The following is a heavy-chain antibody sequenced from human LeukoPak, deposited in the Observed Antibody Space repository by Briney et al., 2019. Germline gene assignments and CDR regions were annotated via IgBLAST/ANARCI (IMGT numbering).Heavy chain of an antibody. Sequence: SETLSLTCTVSGDSISSSSYYWSWIRQPAGKGLEWIGRIYTSGSTNYNPSLKSRVTISVDTSKNQFSLKLSSVTAADTAVYYCARLNHDNCFDFWGQGILVTVSS. J-gene: IGHJ4*02. CDR1: GDSISSSSYY. CDR2: IYTSGST. V-gene: IGHV4-61*02. CDR3: ARLNHDNCFDF. D-gene: IGHD1-1*01.